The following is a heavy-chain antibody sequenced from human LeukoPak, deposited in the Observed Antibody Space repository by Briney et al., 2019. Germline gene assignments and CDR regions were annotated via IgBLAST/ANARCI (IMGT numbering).Heavy chain of an antibody. Sequence: SETLSFTSTVSGGTIYSFYWRRSRQPAGKGLEWIGRIYTSGSTNYNPSLKSRVTMSVDTSKNHCSLKLRTVYAAYTAEYYCERDGIGYYSGGSCFPAAISSVPWGQGTLVTVSS. V-gene: IGHV4-4*07. CDR3: ERDGIGYYSGGSCFPAAISSVP. CDR2: IYTSGST. J-gene: IGHJ5*02. CDR1: GGTIYSFY. D-gene: IGHD2-15*01.